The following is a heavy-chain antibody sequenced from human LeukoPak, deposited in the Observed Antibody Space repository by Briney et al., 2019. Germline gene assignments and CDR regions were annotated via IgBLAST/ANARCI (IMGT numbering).Heavy chain of an antibody. CDR3: AREKSLVAGQRGRAFDI. D-gene: IGHD6-19*01. Sequence: ASVKVSCKASGYTFTGYYMHWVRQAPGQGLEWMGIINPSGGSTSYAQKFQGRVTMTRDTSTSTVYMELSSLRSEDTAVYYCAREKSLVAGQRGRAFDIWGQGTMVTVSS. V-gene: IGHV1-46*01. CDR1: GYTFTGYY. J-gene: IGHJ3*02. CDR2: INPSGGST.